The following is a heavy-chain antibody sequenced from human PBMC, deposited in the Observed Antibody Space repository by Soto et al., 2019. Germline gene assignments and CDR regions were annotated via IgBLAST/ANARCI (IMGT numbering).Heavy chain of an antibody. J-gene: IGHJ6*03. CDR2: IYYSGST. CDR1: GGSISSYY. D-gene: IGHD3-10*01. V-gene: IGHV4-59*01. Sequence: QVQLQESGPGLVKPSETLSLTCTVSGGSISSYYWSWIRQPPGKGLEWIGYIYYSGSTNYNPSLTSRVTLSVDTSKNQFSLKLSSVTAADTAVYYCARGWRDSAYYYYSYMDVWGKGTTVTVSS. CDR3: ARGWRDSAYYYYSYMDV.